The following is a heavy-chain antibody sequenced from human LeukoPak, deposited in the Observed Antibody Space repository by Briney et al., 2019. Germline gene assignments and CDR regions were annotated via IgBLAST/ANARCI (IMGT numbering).Heavy chain of an antibody. CDR2: INPNSGGT. V-gene: IGHV1-2*02. CDR1: GYTFTGYY. D-gene: IGHD3-22*01. CDR3: ARGRYYYDSSAYYFDY. J-gene: IGHJ4*02. Sequence: GASVKVSCKASGYTFTGYYMHWVRQAPGQGLEWMGWINPNSGGTNYAQKFQGRVTMTRDTSISTAYMELSWLRSDDTAVYYCARGRYYYDSSAYYFDYWGQGTLVTVSS.